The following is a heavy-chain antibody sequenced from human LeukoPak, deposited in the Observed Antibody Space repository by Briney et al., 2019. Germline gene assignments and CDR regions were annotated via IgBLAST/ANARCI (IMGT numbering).Heavy chain of an antibody. D-gene: IGHD4-17*01. V-gene: IGHV3-33*01. CDR3: ARARTVTTYLGNVGY. J-gene: IGHJ4*02. CDR2: IWYDGSNK. CDR1: GFTFSSYG. Sequence: GGSLRLSCAASGFTFSSYGMHWVRQAPGKGLEWAAVIWYDGSNKYYADSVKGRFTISRDNSKNTLYLQMNSLRAEDTAVYYCARARTVTTYLGNVGYWGEGTPVTVSS.